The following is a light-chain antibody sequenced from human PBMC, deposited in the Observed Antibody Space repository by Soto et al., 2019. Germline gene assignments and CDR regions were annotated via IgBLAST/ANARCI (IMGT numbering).Light chain of an antibody. CDR1: SSNIGSNT. J-gene: IGLJ1*01. V-gene: IGLV1-44*01. Sequence: QSVLTQPPSASGTPGQRVTISCSGSSSNIGSNTVNWYQQLPGTAPKLLIYSNNQWPSGVPDRFSGSKSGTSASLAISGLQSEDEADYYCAAWDDSLNGPHYVFGTGTKVTVL. CDR3: AAWDDSLNGPHYV. CDR2: SNN.